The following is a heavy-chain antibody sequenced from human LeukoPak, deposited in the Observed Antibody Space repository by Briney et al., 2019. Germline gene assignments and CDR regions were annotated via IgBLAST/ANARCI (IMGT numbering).Heavy chain of an antibody. V-gene: IGHV4-39*07. J-gene: IGHJ4*02. CDR3: ARDLTKHTVTTHFVL. Sequence: SETLSLTCTVSGDSISSNSDYWGWIRQPPGKGLEWIGSAYYRGSTDYNPSIKSRVTISVDTSKNQLSLRLDSVTAADTAVYCCARDLTKHTVTTHFVLWGEGSLVGVS. D-gene: IGHD4-17*01. CDR2: AYYRGST. CDR1: GDSISSNSDY.